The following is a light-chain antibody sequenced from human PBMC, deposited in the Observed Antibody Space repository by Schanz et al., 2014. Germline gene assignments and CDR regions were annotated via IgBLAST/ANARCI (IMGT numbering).Light chain of an antibody. Sequence: QSALTQPRSVSGSPGQSVTISCTGVSSDAGGFTYVSWYQQHPGKAPKLMIYEVSKRPSGVPDRFSGSKSGNTASLTVSGLQAEDEADYYCSSYAGSNNLIFGGGTKLTV. V-gene: IGLV2-8*01. CDR2: EVS. CDR3: SSYAGSNNLI. J-gene: IGLJ2*01. CDR1: SSDAGGFTY.